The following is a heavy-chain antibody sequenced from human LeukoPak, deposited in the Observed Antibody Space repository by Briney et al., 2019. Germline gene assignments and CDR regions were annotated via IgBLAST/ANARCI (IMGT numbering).Heavy chain of an antibody. D-gene: IGHD2-21*02. Sequence: PGGSLRLSCAASGFTVSSNYMSWVRQAPGKGLEWVSVIYSGGSTYYADSVKGRFTISRDNSKNTLYLQMNSLRAEDTAVYYCASTGAYCGGDRYYPAFDIWGQGTMVTVSS. CDR2: IYSGGST. CDR1: GFTVSSNY. J-gene: IGHJ3*02. V-gene: IGHV3-53*01. CDR3: ASTGAYCGGDRYYPAFDI.